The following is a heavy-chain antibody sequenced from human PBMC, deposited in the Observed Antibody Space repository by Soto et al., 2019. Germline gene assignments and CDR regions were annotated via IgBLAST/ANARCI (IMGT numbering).Heavy chain of an antibody. CDR1: GGSFSGYY. CDR2: INHSGST. D-gene: IGHD3-22*01. V-gene: IGHV4-34*01. CDR3: ARVRRYYDSSGYYRPGGDFDY. J-gene: IGHJ4*02. Sequence: SETLSLTCAVYGGSFSGYYWSWIRQPPGKGLEWIGEINHSGSTNYDPSLKSRVTISVDTSKNQFSLKLSSVTAADTAVYYCARVRRYYDSSGYYRPGGDFDYRGKGTRVTVS.